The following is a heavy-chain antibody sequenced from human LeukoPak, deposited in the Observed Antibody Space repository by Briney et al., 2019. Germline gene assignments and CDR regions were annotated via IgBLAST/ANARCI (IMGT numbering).Heavy chain of an antibody. V-gene: IGHV4-59*08. D-gene: IGHD6-19*01. CDR3: ARQGFTGAWSYWLDY. J-gene: IGHJ4*02. CDR1: AGSISTYY. Sequence: NPSETLSLTCTVSAGSISTYYWSWIRQSPGKGLEWIGYVDYTGSTIYNPSVKSRVTISADRSRNQFFLRLKSVTAADTAVYYCARQGFTGAWSYWLDYWGQGILVTVSS. CDR2: VDYTGST.